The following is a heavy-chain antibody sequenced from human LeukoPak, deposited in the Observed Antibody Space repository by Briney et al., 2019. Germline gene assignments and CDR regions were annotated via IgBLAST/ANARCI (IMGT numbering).Heavy chain of an antibody. CDR2: ISGSGGST. Sequence: GGSLRLSCAASGFTFRRYGMTWVRQAPGKGLEWVSSISGSGGSTYYADSVKGRFTISRDNSKNTLYLQMNSLRAEDTAVYYCGGTTVTTLGPYYYMDVWGKGTTVTVSS. CDR3: GGTTVTTLGPYYYMDV. J-gene: IGHJ6*03. D-gene: IGHD4-17*01. CDR1: GFTFRRYG. V-gene: IGHV3-23*01.